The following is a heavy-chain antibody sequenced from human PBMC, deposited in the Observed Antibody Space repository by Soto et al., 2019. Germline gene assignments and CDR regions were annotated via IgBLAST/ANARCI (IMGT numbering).Heavy chain of an antibody. CDR2: ISSNSAYI. Sequence: EVQLVESGGGLVKPGGSLRLSCAASGFTFRSFTMNWVRQAPGKGLEWVSTISSNSAYIYYTDALRGRFTISRDNAKNSLHLQMNILRAEDTAVYYCTRYSSRDSSARGWFDPWGPGTLVTVSS. V-gene: IGHV3-21*02. CDR1: GFTFRSFT. J-gene: IGHJ5*02. D-gene: IGHD6-13*01. CDR3: TRYSSRDSSARGWFDP.